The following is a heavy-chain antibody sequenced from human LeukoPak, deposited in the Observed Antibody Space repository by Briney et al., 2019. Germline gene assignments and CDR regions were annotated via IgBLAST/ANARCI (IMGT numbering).Heavy chain of an antibody. CDR2: IYYTGST. Sequence: SETLSLTCAVSGGSISNYYWNWLRQPPGKGLEWIGYIYYTGSTNYNPSLKSRVTISVDTSKNQFSLKLSSVTAADTAVYYCARQGYNYYYYGMDVWGQGTTATVSS. CDR3: ARQGYNYYYYGMDV. D-gene: IGHD1-1*01. J-gene: IGHJ6*02. V-gene: IGHV4-59*08. CDR1: GGSISNYY.